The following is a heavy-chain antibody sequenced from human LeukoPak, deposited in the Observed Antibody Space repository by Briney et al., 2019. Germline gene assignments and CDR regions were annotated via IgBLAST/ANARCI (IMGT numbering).Heavy chain of an antibody. Sequence: SGGSLRLSCAASGFPFCSYATRWLRQAPGKGRVWVAGIGGSAGTFYSDSVKGRFTISTDNSKNTVSREIRRLRVEYPAVYYCAKEEDSRPHFDSWGQGTLVTVSS. V-gene: IGHV3-23*01. CDR3: AKEEDSRPHFDS. CDR2: IGGSAGT. D-gene: IGHD3-22*01. J-gene: IGHJ4*02. CDR1: GFPFCSYA.